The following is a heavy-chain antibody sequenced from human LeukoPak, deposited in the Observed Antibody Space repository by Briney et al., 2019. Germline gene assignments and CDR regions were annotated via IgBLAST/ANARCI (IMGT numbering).Heavy chain of an antibody. D-gene: IGHD4-17*01. V-gene: IGHV3-53*01. CDR2: IYSGGST. Sequence: PGGSLRLSCAASGFTVSSNYMGWVRQAPGKGLEWVSVIYSGGSTYYADSVKGRFTISRDNSKNTLYLQMNSLRAEDTAVYYCARGATTTRFGRFDPWGQGTLVIVSS. CDR3: ARGATTTRFGRFDP. CDR1: GFTVSSNY. J-gene: IGHJ5*02.